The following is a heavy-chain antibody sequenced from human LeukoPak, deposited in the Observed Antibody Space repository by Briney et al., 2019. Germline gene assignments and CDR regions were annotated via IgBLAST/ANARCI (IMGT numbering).Heavy chain of an antibody. CDR2: INHSGST. CDR3: ARGPYCSSTSCYGSWFDP. J-gene: IGHJ5*02. Sequence: PSETLSLTCAVYGGSFSGYYWSWIRQPPGKGLEWIGEINHSGSTNYNPSLKSRVTISVDTSKNQFSLKPSSVTAADTAVYYCARGPYCSSTSCYGSWFDPWGQGTLVTVSS. V-gene: IGHV4-34*01. D-gene: IGHD2-2*01. CDR1: GGSFSGYY.